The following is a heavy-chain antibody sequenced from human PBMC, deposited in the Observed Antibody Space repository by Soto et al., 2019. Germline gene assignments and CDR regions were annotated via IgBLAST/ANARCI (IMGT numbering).Heavy chain of an antibody. D-gene: IGHD3-22*01. CDR2: ISAYNGNT. CDR3: ARAWDYYDSSGYYWLLGFDY. J-gene: IGHJ4*02. V-gene: IGHV1-18*01. Sequence: ASVKVSFKASGYTFTSYGISWLRQAPGQGLEWMGWISAYNGNTNYAQKLQGRVTMTTDTSTSTAYMELRSLRSDDTAVYYCARAWDYYDSSGYYWLLGFDYWGQGTLVTVSS. CDR1: GYTFTSYG.